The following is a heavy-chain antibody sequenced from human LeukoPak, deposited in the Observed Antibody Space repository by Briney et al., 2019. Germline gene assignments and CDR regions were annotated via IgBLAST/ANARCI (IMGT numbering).Heavy chain of an antibody. CDR1: GGSISSHY. D-gene: IGHD1-26*01. J-gene: IGHJ6*02. CDR2: IYDSGST. Sequence: SETLSLTRTVSGGSISSHYWSWIRQPPGKGLEWIGYIYDSGSTNYNPSLKSRVTISIDTSKNQFSLKLSSVTAADTAIYYCARVGGTNYYYYGMDVWGQGTTVTVSS. V-gene: IGHV4-59*11. CDR3: ARVGGTNYYYYGMDV.